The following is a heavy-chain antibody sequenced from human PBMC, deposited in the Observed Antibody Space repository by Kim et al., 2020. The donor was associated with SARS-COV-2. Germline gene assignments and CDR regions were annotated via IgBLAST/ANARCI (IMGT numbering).Heavy chain of an antibody. CDR1: GFTFSNAW. J-gene: IGHJ3*02. CDR3: TTGKDYGDYFDI. V-gene: IGHV3-15*01. CDR2: IKSKTDGGTT. D-gene: IGHD4-17*01. Sequence: GGSLRLSCAASGFTFSNAWMTWVRQAPGKRLEWVGRIKSKTDGGTTDCAAPVKGRFTISRDDSKDTLFLQMNSLETEDTAVYYCTTGKDYGDYFDIWGQGTMVTVSS.